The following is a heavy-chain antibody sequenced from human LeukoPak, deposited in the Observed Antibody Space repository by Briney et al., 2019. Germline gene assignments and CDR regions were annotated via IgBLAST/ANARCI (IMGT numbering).Heavy chain of an antibody. V-gene: IGHV5-51*01. Sequence: GESLKISCEGSGXSFTTYWTGWVRQMPGKGLECMGISYPGDSETAYSPSLQGQVTISADKSISTAYLQWSSLKASDTAMYYCARQGSGVVYWGQGTLVTVSS. CDR2: SYPGDSET. D-gene: IGHD2-15*01. CDR1: GXSFTTYW. CDR3: ARQGSGVVY. J-gene: IGHJ4*02.